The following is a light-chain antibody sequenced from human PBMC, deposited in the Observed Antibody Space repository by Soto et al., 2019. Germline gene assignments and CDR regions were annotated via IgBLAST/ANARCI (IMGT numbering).Light chain of an antibody. V-gene: IGLV1-47*01. Sequence: QSVLTQPPSASGTPGQRVTISCSGRNSNIGSNYVYWYQQVPGTAPKLLIYTNNQRPSGVPDRFSGSKSATSASLAIGGLRSEDEADYYCCSYAGSYSYVVFGGGTKLTVL. CDR2: TNN. J-gene: IGLJ2*01. CDR3: CSYAGSYSYVV. CDR1: NSNIGSNY.